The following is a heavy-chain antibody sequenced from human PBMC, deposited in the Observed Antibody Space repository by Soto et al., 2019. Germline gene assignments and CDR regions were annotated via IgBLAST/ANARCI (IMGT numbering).Heavy chain of an antibody. Sequence: GGALRLSCVASGLIFRNYKMHWVRQAPGNGLFCVSRINTDVIITXXADSVKGXXTVSLDNAKNTMYLQXKSLTAYDTAVYYCARDTNGLHYWGQGTLVTVSS. CDR1: GLIFRNYK. J-gene: IGHJ4*02. V-gene: IGHV3-74*01. CDR3: ARDTNGLHY. D-gene: IGHD2-8*01. CDR2: INTDVIIT.